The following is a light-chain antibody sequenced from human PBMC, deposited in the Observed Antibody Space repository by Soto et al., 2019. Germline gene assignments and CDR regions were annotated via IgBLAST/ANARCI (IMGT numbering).Light chain of an antibody. CDR3: QHYDNLHLT. Sequence: DLQMTQSPSSLSASVGDRVTITCQASQDISNSLNWFQQKPGKAPKLLIYDASNLETGVPSRFSGSGSGTDFSFTISSLQPEDIATYYCQHYDNLHLTFGGGTKVEIK. J-gene: IGKJ4*01. V-gene: IGKV1-33*01. CDR2: DAS. CDR1: QDISNS.